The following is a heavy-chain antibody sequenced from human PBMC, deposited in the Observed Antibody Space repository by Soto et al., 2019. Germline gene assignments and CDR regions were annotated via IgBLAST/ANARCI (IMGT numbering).Heavy chain of an antibody. D-gene: IGHD3-3*01. CDR2: ISGSDGKT. J-gene: IGHJ4*02. V-gene: IGHV3-23*01. CDR1: GFRFGRYA. Sequence: EGTLRLSCSASGFRFGRYALSWVRQAPGKGLEWVSTISGSDGKTFYADSVKGRFSISRDTSQSTLYLQMNSLRADDTAMYYCARWSYLDYWGQGTRGTLL. CDR3: ARWSYLDY.